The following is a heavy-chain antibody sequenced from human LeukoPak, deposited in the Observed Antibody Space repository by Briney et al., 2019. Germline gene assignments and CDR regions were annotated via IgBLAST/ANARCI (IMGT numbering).Heavy chain of an antibody. D-gene: IGHD2-2*02. Sequence: GGSLRLSCAASGFTFSSYGMHWVRQAPGKGLEWVAAIWYDGSNKYYADSVKGRFTISRDNSKNTLYPQMNSLRAEDTAVYYCARDGVLGYCSSTSCYTCPYYYYYMGVWGKGTTVTVSS. V-gene: IGHV3-33*01. CDR3: ARDGVLGYCSSTSCYTCPYYYYYMGV. CDR2: IWYDGSNK. J-gene: IGHJ6*03. CDR1: GFTFSSYG.